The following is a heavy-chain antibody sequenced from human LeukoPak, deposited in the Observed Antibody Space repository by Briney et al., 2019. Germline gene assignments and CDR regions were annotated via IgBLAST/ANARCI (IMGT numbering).Heavy chain of an antibody. CDR1: GVSISSSNYY. J-gene: IGHJ4*02. D-gene: IGHD1-26*01. Sequence: SETLSLTCTVSGVSISSSNYYWGWIRRPPGKGLEWIGSIYYSGSTNYNPSLKSRVTISVDKSKTQFSLKLSSVTAADTAMYYCAKSGGYGLIDYWGQGTRVTVSS. CDR2: IYYSGST. V-gene: IGHV4-39*01. CDR3: AKSGGYGLIDY.